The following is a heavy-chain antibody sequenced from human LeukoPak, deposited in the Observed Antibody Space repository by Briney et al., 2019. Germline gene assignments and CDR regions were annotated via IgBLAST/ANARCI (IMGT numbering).Heavy chain of an antibody. CDR1: GGSFSGYY. CDR2: INHSGST. V-gene: IGHV4-34*01. CDR3: ARSGVAGFDY. D-gene: IGHD6-19*01. J-gene: IGHJ4*02. Sequence: SETLSLTCAVYGGSFSGYYWSWIRQPPGKGLEWIGEINHSGSTNYNPSLRSRVTISVDTSKNQFSLKLSSVTAADTAVYYCARSGVAGFDYWGQGTLVTVSS.